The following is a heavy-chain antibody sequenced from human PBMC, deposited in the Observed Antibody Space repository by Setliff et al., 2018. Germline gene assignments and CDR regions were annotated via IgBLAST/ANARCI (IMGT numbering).Heavy chain of an antibody. V-gene: IGHV1-18*01. CDR1: GGTFSSYV. CDR3: ARVPRLEWLLPTFDS. CDR2: ISAYNGNT. J-gene: IGHJ4*02. D-gene: IGHD3-3*01. Sequence: ASVKVSCKASGGTFSSYVISWVREAPGQGLEWMGWISAYNGNTNYAQKLQGRVTTTTDTSTSTAYMELRSLRSDDTAVYYCARVPRLEWLLPTFDSWGQGTLVTVSS.